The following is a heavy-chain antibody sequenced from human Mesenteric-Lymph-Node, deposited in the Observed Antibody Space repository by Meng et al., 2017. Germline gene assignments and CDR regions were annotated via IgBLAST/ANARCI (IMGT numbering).Heavy chain of an antibody. V-gene: IGHV4-61*08. J-gene: IGHJ6*02. D-gene: IGHD1-26*01. CDR2: ISYSGST. CDR3: ARGELVRDYYPMDV. CDR1: GGSISSGGYY. Sequence: SETLSLTSSVPGGSISSGGYYWSWIRQRPGKGLEWIGYISYSGSTKYNPSLKSRVTISVDTSERQLSLRLSSVTAADTAVYYCARGELVRDYYPMDVWGQGTTVTVSS.